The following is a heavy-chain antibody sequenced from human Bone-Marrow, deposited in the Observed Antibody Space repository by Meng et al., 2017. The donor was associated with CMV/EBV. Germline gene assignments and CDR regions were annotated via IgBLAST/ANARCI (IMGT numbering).Heavy chain of an antibody. V-gene: IGHV3-30*19. CDR2: ISYDGSNK. J-gene: IGHJ4*02. CDR3: AREYYYDSSGSLINYFDY. CDR1: GFTFSSYG. D-gene: IGHD3-22*01. Sequence: GESLKISCAASGFTFSSYGMHWIRQAPGKGLEWVAVISYDGSNKYYADSVKGRLTISRDNSKNTLYLQMNSLRAEDTAVYYCAREYYYDSSGSLINYFDYWGQGTLVTVSS.